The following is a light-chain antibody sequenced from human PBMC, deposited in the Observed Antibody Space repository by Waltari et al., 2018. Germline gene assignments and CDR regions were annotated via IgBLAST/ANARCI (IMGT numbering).Light chain of an antibody. CDR2: EGS. J-gene: IGLJ3*02. Sequence: QSALTQPASVSGSPGQSITISCTGTSSDVGSYNLVSWNQQHPGKAPKLMIYEGSKRPSGVSNRFSGSKSGNTASLTISGLQAEDEADYYCCSYTAGSTWVFGGGTKLTVL. CDR1: SSDVGSYNL. V-gene: IGLV2-23*01. CDR3: CSYTAGSTWV.